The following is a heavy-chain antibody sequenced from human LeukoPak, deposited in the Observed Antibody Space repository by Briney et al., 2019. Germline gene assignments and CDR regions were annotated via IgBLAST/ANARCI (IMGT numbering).Heavy chain of an antibody. CDR2: VYTSGTT. CDR1: GGSISGYY. D-gene: IGHD4-17*01. V-gene: IGHV4-4*07. Sequence: KPSETLSLTCTVSGGSISGYYWTWTRQPAGKGLEWIGRVYTSGTTNYNPSLKSRVTMFVDTSKNQASLQLSSLTAADTAVYYCARGYGDYGLGFDYWGQGILVTVSS. J-gene: IGHJ4*02. CDR3: ARGYGDYGLGFDY.